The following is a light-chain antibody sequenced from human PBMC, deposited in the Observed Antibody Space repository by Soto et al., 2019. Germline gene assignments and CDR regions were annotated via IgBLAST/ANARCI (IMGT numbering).Light chain of an antibody. CDR2: TTS. Sequence: DIQMTQSPSSLSASVADRVTITCRSGQSISSYLNWYQQRPGKAPKLLMYTTSNLERGVPSRFSGSVSGTEFTLTISSLQSEDFAVYYCQQYNEWPPFTFGQGTRLEIK. CDR1: QSISSY. CDR3: QQYNEWPPFT. J-gene: IGKJ5*01. V-gene: IGKV1-39*01.